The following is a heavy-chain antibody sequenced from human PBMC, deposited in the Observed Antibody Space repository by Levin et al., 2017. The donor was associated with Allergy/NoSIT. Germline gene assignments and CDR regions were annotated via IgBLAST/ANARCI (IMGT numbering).Heavy chain of an antibody. Sequence: PGGSLRLSCAAASGVSFNDHAMHWVRQAPGKGLEWVSAMTWDSGNIAYAESVKGRFTISRDNAKNSLYLEMNSLRPEDTALYYCVKERWDWCGMDVWGQGTTVTVSS. V-gene: IGHV3-9*01. CDR1: GVSFNDHA. D-gene: IGHD2-8*01. CDR3: VKERWDWCGMDV. J-gene: IGHJ6*02. CDR2: MTWDSGNI.